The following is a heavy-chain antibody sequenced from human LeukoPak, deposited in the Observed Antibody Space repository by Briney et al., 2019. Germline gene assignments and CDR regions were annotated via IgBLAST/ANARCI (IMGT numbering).Heavy chain of an antibody. Sequence: SETLSLTCTVSGGSISNFYLSWIRQAAGKGLEWIGRIYPRGSTYYNPSLKSRVTISVDTSKNQSSLKLSSVTAADTAVYYCARHLAGYSSSHFDYWGQGTLVTVSS. CDR3: ARHLAGYSSSHFDY. CDR1: GGSISNFY. CDR2: IYPRGST. J-gene: IGHJ4*02. V-gene: IGHV4-4*07. D-gene: IGHD6-13*01.